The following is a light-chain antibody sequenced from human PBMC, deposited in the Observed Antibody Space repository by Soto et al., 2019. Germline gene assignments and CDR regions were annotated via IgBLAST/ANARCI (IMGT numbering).Light chain of an antibody. Sequence: AIQMTQSPSSLSASVGDRVTITCRASQGISIDLTWYQQKPGKAPKLLIYGASNLQSGVPSSFSGSGSGTDFILTISSLQPEDFATYYCLQDYNYPLTFGKGTRLDIK. CDR2: GAS. V-gene: IGKV1-6*01. CDR1: QGISID. CDR3: LQDYNYPLT. J-gene: IGKJ5*01.